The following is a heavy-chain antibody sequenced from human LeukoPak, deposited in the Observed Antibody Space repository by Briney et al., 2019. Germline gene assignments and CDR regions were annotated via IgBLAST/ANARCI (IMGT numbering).Heavy chain of an antibody. CDR2: ISSSSSYI. CDR1: GFTFSSYS. Sequence: GGSLRLSCAASGFTFSSYSINWVRQTPGKGLEWVSSISSSSSYIYYADSVKGRFTISRDNAKNSLYLQMNSLRAEDMALYYCAKDMSAVAGMDAFDIWGQGTMVTVSS. D-gene: IGHD6-19*01. CDR3: AKDMSAVAGMDAFDI. V-gene: IGHV3-21*04. J-gene: IGHJ3*02.